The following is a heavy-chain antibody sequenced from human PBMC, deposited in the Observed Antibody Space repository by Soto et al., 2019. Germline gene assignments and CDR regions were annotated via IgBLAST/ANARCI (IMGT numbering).Heavy chain of an antibody. D-gene: IGHD4-17*01. CDR1: GYTFTSYD. V-gene: IGHV1-8*01. CDR3: ARGYGAPDC. CDR2: MNPNSGNT. J-gene: IGHJ4*02. Sequence: QVQLVQSGAEVKKPGASVKVSCKASGYTFTSYDINWVRQATGQGLEWMGWMNPNSGNTGYAQQLQGGVTMTRNNSQSTAYMELRSLRSEDTAVYYCARGYGAPDCWGQGTLVTASS.